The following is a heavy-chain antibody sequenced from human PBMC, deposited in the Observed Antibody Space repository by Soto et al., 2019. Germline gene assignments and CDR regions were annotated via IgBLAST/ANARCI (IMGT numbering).Heavy chain of an antibody. D-gene: IGHD2-21*01. J-gene: IGHJ6*03. Sequence: ASVKVSCKASGYTFTSYDINWVRQATGQGLEWMGWMNPNSGNTGYAQKFQGRVTMTRNTSISTAYMELSSPRSEDTAVHYCARVVGYYYYKDVWGKGTTVTVSS. CDR1: GYTFTSYD. CDR2: MNPNSGNT. V-gene: IGHV1-8*01. CDR3: ARVVGYYYYKDV.